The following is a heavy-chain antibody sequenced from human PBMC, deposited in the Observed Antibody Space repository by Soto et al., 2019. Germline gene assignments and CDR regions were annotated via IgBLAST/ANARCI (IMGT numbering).Heavy chain of an antibody. V-gene: IGHV4-31*03. CDR2: IYYSGST. D-gene: IGHD6-13*01. J-gene: IGHJ5*02. CDR1: GGSISSGGYY. CDR3: ARDHYGAAAGTPWFDP. Sequence: SETLSLTCTVSGGSISSGGYYWSWIRQHPGKGLEWIGYIYYSGSTYYNPSLKSRVTISVDTSKNQFSLKLSSVTAADTAVYYCARDHYGAAAGTPWFDPWGQGTLVTVSS.